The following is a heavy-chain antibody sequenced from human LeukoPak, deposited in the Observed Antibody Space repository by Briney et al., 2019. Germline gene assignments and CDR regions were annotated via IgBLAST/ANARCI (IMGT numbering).Heavy chain of an antibody. CDR2: ISSSSSDR. CDR3: ARFGRGVGAPPDY. CDR1: GFTFSSYS. Sequence: PGGSLRLSCAASGFTFSSYSMNWFRQAPGKGLEWVSSISSSSSDRYYADSVKGRFTISRDNAKNSLYLRMNSLRAADTAVYYCARFGRGVGAPPDYWGQGTLVTVSS. V-gene: IGHV3-21*01. J-gene: IGHJ4*02. D-gene: IGHD1-26*01.